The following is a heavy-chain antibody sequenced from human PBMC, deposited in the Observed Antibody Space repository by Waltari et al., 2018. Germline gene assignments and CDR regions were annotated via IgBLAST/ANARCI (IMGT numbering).Heavy chain of an antibody. Sequence: EVKLVEPRGALVQPGGSRILPCQPSVFDTSSYWVPPVRQTPGKGLVWVLRIYTGANDTYYAESVKGRFTISRDNAKNTLYLQMNSLRVEDTAVYYCTRGGVGYGNFEYWGLGTLVTVSS. D-gene: IGHD5-12*01. CDR2: IYTGANDT. CDR1: VFDTSSYW. V-gene: IGHV3-74*01. J-gene: IGHJ4*02. CDR3: TRGGVGYGNFEY.